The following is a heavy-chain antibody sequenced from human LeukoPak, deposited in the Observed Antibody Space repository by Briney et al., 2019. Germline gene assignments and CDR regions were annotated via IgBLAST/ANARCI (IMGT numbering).Heavy chain of an antibody. D-gene: IGHD4-17*01. Sequence: SETLSLTRTFYGGSFSGWYWSWIRQSPGKGLEWIGEIHDGRGTNYNPSLESRVTMSLDTSKSLFFLRLTSVTAADTAVYYCARDPNGDYDWGQGTLVTVSP. CDR3: ARDPNGDYD. J-gene: IGHJ4*02. V-gene: IGHV4-34*01. CDR1: GGSFSGWY. CDR2: IHDGRGT.